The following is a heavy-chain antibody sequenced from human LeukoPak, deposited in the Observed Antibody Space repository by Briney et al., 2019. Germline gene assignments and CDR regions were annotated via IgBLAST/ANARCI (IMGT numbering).Heavy chain of an antibody. J-gene: IGHJ6*03. D-gene: IGHD1-26*01. CDR3: AKGLSGSYKLYYYYMDV. V-gene: IGHV3-30*18. CDR2: ISCDGSNK. Sequence: PGESLRLSCAASGFTFTTYWMSWVRQAPGKGLEWVAVISCDGSNKYYADSVKGRFTISRDNSKNTLYLQMNSLRAEDTAVYYCAKGLSGSYKLYYYYMDVWGKGTTVTVSS. CDR1: GFTFTTYW.